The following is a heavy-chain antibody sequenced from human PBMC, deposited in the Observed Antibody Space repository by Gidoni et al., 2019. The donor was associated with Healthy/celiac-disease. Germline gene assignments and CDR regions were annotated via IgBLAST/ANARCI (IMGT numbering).Heavy chain of an antibody. J-gene: IGHJ3*02. CDR1: GFTFSRNA. CDR3: AREWGGYSGYDPGAFDI. CDR2: ISYDGSNK. Sequence: QVQLVESGEGVVQPGRSLRLACAASGFTFSRNAMHVVRQAPGKGLEWVAVISYDGSNKYYADSVKGRFTISRDNSKNTLYLQMNSLRAEDTAVYYCAREWGGYSGYDPGAFDIWGQGTMVTVSS. D-gene: IGHD5-12*01. V-gene: IGHV3-30-3*01.